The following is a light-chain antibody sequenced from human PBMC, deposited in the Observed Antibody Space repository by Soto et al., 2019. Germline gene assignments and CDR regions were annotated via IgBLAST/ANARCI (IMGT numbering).Light chain of an antibody. Sequence: QSALTQPRSVSGSPGQSVTISCTGTSTDVGDYNFVSWYQQHPGKAPKLLIYDVSARPSGVPDRFSGSKSGNTASLTISGLQAEDEADYYCCSYAGSYTWVFGGGTQLTVL. CDR2: DVS. CDR3: CSYAGSYTWV. CDR1: STDVGDYNF. V-gene: IGLV2-11*01. J-gene: IGLJ3*02.